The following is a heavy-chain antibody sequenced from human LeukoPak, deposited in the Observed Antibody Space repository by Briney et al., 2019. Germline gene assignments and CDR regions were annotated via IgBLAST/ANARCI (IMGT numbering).Heavy chain of an antibody. CDR2: IYSGGST. CDR3: AKGGGYNQYYFDY. J-gene: IGHJ4*02. V-gene: IGHV3-53*01. CDR1: GFTVSSNY. D-gene: IGHD5-24*01. Sequence: GGSLRLSCAASGFTVSSNYMSWVRQAPGKGLEWVSVIYSGGSTYYADSVKGRFTISRDNSKNTLYLQMNNLRAEDTAVYYCAKGGGYNQYYFDYWGQGTLVTVPS.